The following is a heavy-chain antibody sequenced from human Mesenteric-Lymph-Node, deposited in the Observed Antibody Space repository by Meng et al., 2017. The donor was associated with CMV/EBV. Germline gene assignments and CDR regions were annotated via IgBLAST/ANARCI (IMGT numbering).Heavy chain of an antibody. CDR2: IKQDGSEK. V-gene: IGHV3-7*01. D-gene: IGHD3-3*01. Sequence: GESLKISCAASGFTFSSYWMSWVRQAPGKGLEWVANIKQDGSEKYYVDSVKGRFTISRDNAKNSLYLQMNSLRAEDTAVYYCARVWMDYDFWSGYSKYYFDYWGQGTLVTVSS. CDR1: GFTFSSYW. CDR3: ARVWMDYDFWSGYSKYYFDY. J-gene: IGHJ4*02.